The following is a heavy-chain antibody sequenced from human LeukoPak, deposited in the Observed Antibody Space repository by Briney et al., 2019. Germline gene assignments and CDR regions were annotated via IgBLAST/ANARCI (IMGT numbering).Heavy chain of an antibody. V-gene: IGHV1-46*01. D-gene: IGHD4-17*01. CDR3: ARDLGGTGDYDAKYGMDV. Sequence: ASVKVSCKASGYTFTSYYMHWARQAPGQGLEWMGIINPSGGSTSYAQKFQGRVTMTRDTSTSTVYMELSSLRSEDTAVYYCARDLGGTGDYDAKYGMDVWGQGTTVTVSS. CDR2: INPSGGST. CDR1: GYTFTSYY. J-gene: IGHJ6*02.